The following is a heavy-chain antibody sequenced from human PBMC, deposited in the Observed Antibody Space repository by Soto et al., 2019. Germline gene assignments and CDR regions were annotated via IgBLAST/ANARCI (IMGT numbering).Heavy chain of an antibody. D-gene: IGHD3-10*01. CDR3: AKEGRNLWFGELFYFDY. Sequence: GGSLRLSCAASGFTFSSYAMSWVRQAPGKGLEWVSAISGSGGSTYYADSVKGRFTISRDNSKNTLYLQMNSLRAEDTAVYYCAKEGRNLWFGELFYFDYWGQGTLVTVSS. CDR1: GFTFSSYA. J-gene: IGHJ4*02. V-gene: IGHV3-23*01. CDR2: ISGSGGST.